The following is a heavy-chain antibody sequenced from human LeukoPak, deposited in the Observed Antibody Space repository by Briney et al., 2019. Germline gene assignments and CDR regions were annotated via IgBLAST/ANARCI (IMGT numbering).Heavy chain of an antibody. D-gene: IGHD1-26*01. J-gene: IGHJ5*02. CDR2: INPNSGGT. Sequence: ASVKVSCKASGYTFTGYYMHWVRQAPGQRLEWMGWINPNSGGTNYAQKFQGWVAMTRDTSISTAYMELSRLRSDDTAVYYCARDRVGSQGFDPWGQGTLVTVSS. V-gene: IGHV1-2*04. CDR1: GYTFTGYY. CDR3: ARDRVGSQGFDP.